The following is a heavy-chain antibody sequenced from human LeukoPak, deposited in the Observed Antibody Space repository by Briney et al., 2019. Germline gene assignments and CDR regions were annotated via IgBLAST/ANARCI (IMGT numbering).Heavy chain of an antibody. CDR1: GFTFSSYA. J-gene: IGHJ4*02. CDR3: AKRGRVLRFLEWLLSFDY. V-gene: IGHV3-23*01. CDR2: ISGSGGST. Sequence: GGSLRLSCAASGFTFSSYAMSWVRQAPGKGLEWVSAISGSGGSTYYADSVKGRFTISRDNSKNTLYQQMNSLRAEDTAVYYCAKRGRVLRFLEWLLSFDYWGQGTLVTVSS. D-gene: IGHD3-3*01.